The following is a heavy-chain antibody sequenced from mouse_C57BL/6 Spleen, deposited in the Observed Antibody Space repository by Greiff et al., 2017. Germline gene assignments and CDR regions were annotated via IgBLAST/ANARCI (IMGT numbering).Heavy chain of an antibody. D-gene: IGHD6-1*01. CDR3: ARVIQPWYFDV. CDR2: ISPGDGDT. V-gene: IGHV1-80*01. CDR1: GYAFSSYW. J-gene: IGHJ1*03. Sequence: VQLQQSGAELVKPGASVQISCKASGYAFSSYWMHWVKQRPGKGLEWIGKISPGDGDTNYNGKFKGKATLTADKSSRTAYMQLSSLTSEDYAVYFFARVIQPWYFDVWGTGTTVTVSS.